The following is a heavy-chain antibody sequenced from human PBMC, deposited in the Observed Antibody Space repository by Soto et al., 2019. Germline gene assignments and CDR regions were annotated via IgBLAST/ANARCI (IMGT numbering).Heavy chain of an antibody. CDR1: GFTFSSYW. CDR3: ARGSEWGTNWFDP. J-gene: IGHJ5*02. V-gene: IGHV3-74*01. Sequence: EVQLVESGGGLVQPGGSLRLSCAASGFTFSSYWMHWVRQAPGKGLVWVSHISRDGSTTNYADSVRGRFTISRDNAKNTLYLEMDSLRAEDTAVYYCARGSEWGTNWFDPWGQGTLVTVSS. CDR2: ISRDGSTT. D-gene: IGHD3-16*01.